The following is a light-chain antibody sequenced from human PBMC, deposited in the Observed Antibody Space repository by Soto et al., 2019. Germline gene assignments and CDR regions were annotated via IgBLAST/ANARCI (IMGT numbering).Light chain of an antibody. CDR3: QQFYNWPLLT. CDR2: VAS. J-gene: IGKJ4*01. CDR1: QSISND. Sequence: IVMTQSPVILSVSPGERATLSCRASQSISNDLVWYQQRPGQPPRLLIYVASIRATGVPDRFSGSGSATEFTLTINSLLSEDFAVYCCQQFYNWPLLTFGEGTRLEIK. V-gene: IGKV3-15*01.